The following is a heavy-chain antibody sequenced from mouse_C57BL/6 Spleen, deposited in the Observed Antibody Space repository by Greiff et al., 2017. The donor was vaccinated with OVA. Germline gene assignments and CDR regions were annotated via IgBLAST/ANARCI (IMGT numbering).Heavy chain of an antibody. D-gene: IGHD2-3*01. CDR1: GFTFSDYG. J-gene: IGHJ2*01. Sequence: EVKVVESGGGLVKPGGSLKLSCAASGFTFSDYGMHWVRQAPEKGLEWVAYISSGSSTIYYADTVKGRFTISRDNAKNTLFLQMTSLRSEDTAMYYCARGGYDLDYWGQGTTLTVSS. CDR2: ISSGSSTI. V-gene: IGHV5-17*01. CDR3: ARGGYDLDY.